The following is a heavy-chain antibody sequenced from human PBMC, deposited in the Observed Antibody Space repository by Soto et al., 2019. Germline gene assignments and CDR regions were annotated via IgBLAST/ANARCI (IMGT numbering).Heavy chain of an antibody. D-gene: IGHD2-2*01. CDR1: GYNFNTDW. J-gene: IGHJ4*02. V-gene: IGHV5-51*01. CDR2: IYPGDSDT. CDR3: ARRYCSSISCYYFDY. Sequence: PGESLKISCKGSGYNFNTDWIGWVRQMPGKGLEWMGIIYPGDSDTTYSPSFQGQVTISADKSISTAYLQWSSLKASDTAMYYCARRYCSSISCYYFDYWGQGTLVTVSS.